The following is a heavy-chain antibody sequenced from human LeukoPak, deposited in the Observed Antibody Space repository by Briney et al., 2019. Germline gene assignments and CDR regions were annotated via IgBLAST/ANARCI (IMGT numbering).Heavy chain of an antibody. CDR3: TRRVDAARWYDP. CDR1: GFTFSSYS. CDR2: INGDGTTI. D-gene: IGHD2-8*01. Sequence: PGGSLRLSCAASGFTFSSYSMNWVRQAPGKGLEWVSRINGDGTTISYAGSVKGRFTISRDNAKNTLYLQMNSLRAEDTAIYYCTRRVDAARWYDPWGQGTLVTVSS. J-gene: IGHJ5*02. V-gene: IGHV3-74*01.